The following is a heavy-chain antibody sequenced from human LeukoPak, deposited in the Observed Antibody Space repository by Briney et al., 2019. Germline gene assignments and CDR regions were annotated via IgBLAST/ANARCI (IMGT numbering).Heavy chain of an antibody. CDR1: GFTFSSYG. V-gene: IGHV3-30*18. Sequence: GRSLRLSCAASGFTFSSYGMHWVRQAPGKGLEWVAVISYDGSNKYYADSVKGRFTISRDNSKNTLYLQMNSLRAEDTAVYYCAKDYGDYDSDAFDIWGQGTMVTVSS. D-gene: IGHD4-17*01. CDR3: AKDYGDYDSDAFDI. CDR2: ISYDGSNK. J-gene: IGHJ3*02.